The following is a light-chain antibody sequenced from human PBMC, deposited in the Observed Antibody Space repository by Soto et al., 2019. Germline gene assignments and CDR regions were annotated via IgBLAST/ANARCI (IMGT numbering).Light chain of an antibody. J-gene: IGKJ5*01. CDR2: AAS. CDR3: MQALQTPAT. Sequence: DIQMTQSPSSLSASVGDRVTITCRASQGISNYLAWYQQKPGKVPKLLIYAASTLQSGVPSRFSGSGSGTDFTLKISRVEAEDVGVYYCMQALQTPATFGEGTRLEI. CDR1: QGISNY. V-gene: IGKV1-27*01.